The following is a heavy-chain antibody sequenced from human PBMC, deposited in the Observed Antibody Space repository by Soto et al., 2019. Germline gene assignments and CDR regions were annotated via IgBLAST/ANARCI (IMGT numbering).Heavy chain of an antibody. V-gene: IGHV3-53*01. CDR1: GLTVSNAY. CDR3: AKDLRSLLLCHGTY. CDR2: IYDNGTT. J-gene: IGHJ1*01. Sequence: GESLRLSCAASGLTVSNAYMAWVRQAPGMGLEWVSVIYDNGTTYYADSVKGRFTISRDNSKNTLYLQMNSLRAEDTAVYYCAKDLRSLLLCHGTYCGQGSLVTGSS. D-gene: IGHD1-1*01.